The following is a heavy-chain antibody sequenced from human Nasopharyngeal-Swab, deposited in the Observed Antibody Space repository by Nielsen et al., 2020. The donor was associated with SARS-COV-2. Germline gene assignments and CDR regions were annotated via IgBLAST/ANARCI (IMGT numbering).Heavy chain of an antibody. J-gene: IGHJ4*02. D-gene: IGHD5-18*01. Sequence: ASVKVSCKASGYTFTGYYMHRVRQAPGQGLEWMGRINSNSGDTKYAQKFQGRVTMTRDTSISTADMELSRLRSDDTAVYYCARGNSYGYDYWGQGILVTVSS. CDR1: GYTFTGYY. V-gene: IGHV1-2*06. CDR3: ARGNSYGYDY. CDR2: INSNSGDT.